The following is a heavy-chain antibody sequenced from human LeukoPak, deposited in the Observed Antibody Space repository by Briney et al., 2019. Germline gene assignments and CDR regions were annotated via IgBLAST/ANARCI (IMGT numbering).Heavy chain of an antibody. CDR1: GGSFSGYY. J-gene: IGHJ6*02. Sequence: SETLSLTCAVYGGSFSGYYWSWIRQPPGKGLEWIGEINHSGSTNYNPSLKSRVTISVDTSKNQFSLKLSSVTAADTAVYYCARGRYGYGYYYYYGMDVWGQGTLVTVSS. CDR3: ARGRYGYGYYYYYGMDV. V-gene: IGHV4-34*01. CDR2: INHSGST. D-gene: IGHD5-18*01.